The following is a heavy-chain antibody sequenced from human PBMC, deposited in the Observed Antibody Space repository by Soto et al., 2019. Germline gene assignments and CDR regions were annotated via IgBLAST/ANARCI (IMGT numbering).Heavy chain of an antibody. CDR1: GGSISSYY. CDR2: IYYSGST. V-gene: IGHV4-59*08. D-gene: IGHD3-9*01. Sequence: SETLSLTCTVSGGSISSYYWSWIRQPPGKGLEWIGYIYYSGSTNYNPSLKSRVTISVDTSKNQFSLKLSSVTAADTAVYYCARSRHYDILTGYYSYYFDYWGQGTLVTVSS. CDR3: ARSRHYDILTGYYSYYFDY. J-gene: IGHJ4*02.